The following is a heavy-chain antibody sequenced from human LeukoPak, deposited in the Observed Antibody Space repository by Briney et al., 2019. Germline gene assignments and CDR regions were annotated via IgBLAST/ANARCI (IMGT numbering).Heavy chain of an antibody. V-gene: IGHV4-59*01. CDR3: ARASYDDSSGSSYYGMDV. CDR2: IYYSGST. CDR1: GGSISSYY. Sequence: SETLSLTCTVSGGSISSYYWSWIRQPPGKGLEWIGYIYYSGSTNYNPSLKSRVTISVDTSKNQFSLKLSSVTAADTAVYYCARASYDDSSGSSYYGMDVWGQGTTATVSS. D-gene: IGHD3-22*01. J-gene: IGHJ6*02.